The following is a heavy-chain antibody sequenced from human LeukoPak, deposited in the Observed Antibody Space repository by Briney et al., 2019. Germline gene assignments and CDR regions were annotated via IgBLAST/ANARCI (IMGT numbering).Heavy chain of an antibody. Sequence: GRSLRLSCSASGFTFDDYAMHWVRHAPGKGLEWVSGISWNSGSIGYADSVKGRFTISRDNAKNSLYLQMNSLRAEDMALYYCAKGPSYDFGTFDYWGQGTLVTVSS. V-gene: IGHV3-9*03. D-gene: IGHD3-3*01. CDR3: AKGPSYDFGTFDY. J-gene: IGHJ4*02. CDR1: GFTFDDYA. CDR2: ISWNSGSI.